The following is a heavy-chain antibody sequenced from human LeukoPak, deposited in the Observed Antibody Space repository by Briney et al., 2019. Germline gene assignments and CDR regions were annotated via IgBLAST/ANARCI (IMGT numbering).Heavy chain of an antibody. Sequence: GRSLRLSCAASGFTFSSYAMHWVRQAPGKGLEWVAVISYDGSNKYYADSVKGRFTISRDNSKNTLYLQMNSLRAEDTAVYYCAKDRRLAAAGIVDYWGQGTLVTVSS. CDR2: ISYDGSNK. D-gene: IGHD6-13*01. CDR3: AKDRRLAAAGIVDY. V-gene: IGHV3-30-3*01. J-gene: IGHJ4*02. CDR1: GFTFSSYA.